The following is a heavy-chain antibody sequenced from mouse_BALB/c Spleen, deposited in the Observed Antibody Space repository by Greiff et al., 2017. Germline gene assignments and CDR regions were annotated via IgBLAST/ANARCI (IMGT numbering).Heavy chain of an antibody. D-gene: IGHD2-14*01. CDR1: GFSLTSYG. J-gene: IGHJ3*01. V-gene: IGHV2-4-1*01. Sequence: QVQLQQSGPGLVQPSQSLSITCTVSGFSLTSYGVHWVRQSPGKGLEWLGVIWSGGSTDYNAAFISRLSISKDNSKSQVFLKLNSLQTDDTATYYCAKLLYYRYDGFAYWGQGTLVTVSA. CDR2: IWSGGST. CDR3: AKLLYYRYDGFAY.